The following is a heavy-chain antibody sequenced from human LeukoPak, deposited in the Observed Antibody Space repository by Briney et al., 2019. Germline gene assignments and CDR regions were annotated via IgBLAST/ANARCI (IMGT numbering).Heavy chain of an antibody. V-gene: IGHV1-69*05. Sequence: SVKVSCKASGGTFSSYAISWVRQAPGQGLEWMGGIIPIFGTANYAQKFQGRVTITTDESTSTAYMELSSLRSEDTAVYYCARHRSRTEWSLFDYWGQGTLVTVSS. D-gene: IGHD3-3*01. CDR3: ARHRSRTEWSLFDY. CDR2: IIPIFGTA. J-gene: IGHJ4*02. CDR1: GGTFSSYA.